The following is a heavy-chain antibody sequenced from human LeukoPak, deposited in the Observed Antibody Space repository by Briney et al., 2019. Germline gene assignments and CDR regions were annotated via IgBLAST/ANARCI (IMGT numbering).Heavy chain of an antibody. V-gene: IGHV3-30*04. Sequence: GGSLRLSCAASGFTFSSYAMHWVRQAPGKGLERVAVISYDGSNKYYADSVKGRFTISRDNSKNTLYLQMNSLRAEDTAVYYCAKGRDYGDFDYWGQGTLVTVSS. D-gene: IGHD4-17*01. J-gene: IGHJ4*02. CDR1: GFTFSSYA. CDR2: ISYDGSNK. CDR3: AKGRDYGDFDY.